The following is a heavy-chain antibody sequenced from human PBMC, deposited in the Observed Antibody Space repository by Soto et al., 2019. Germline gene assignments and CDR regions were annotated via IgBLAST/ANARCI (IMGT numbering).Heavy chain of an antibody. CDR1: GGSISSSSYY. CDR2: IYYSGST. Sequence: TSETLSLTCTVSGGSISSSSYYWSWIRQPPGKGLEWIGYIYYSGSTNYNPSLKSRVTISVDTSKNQFSLKLSSVTAADTAVYYCAREAVPVDYYYYGMDVWGQGTTVTVSS. J-gene: IGHJ6*02. D-gene: IGHD6-19*01. V-gene: IGHV4-61*01. CDR3: AREAVPVDYYYYGMDV.